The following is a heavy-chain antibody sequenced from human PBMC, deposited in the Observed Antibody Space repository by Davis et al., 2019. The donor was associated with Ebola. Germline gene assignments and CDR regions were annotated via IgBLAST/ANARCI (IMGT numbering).Heavy chain of an antibody. V-gene: IGHV3-13*05. J-gene: IGHJ5*02. Sequence: GESLKISCTASGFTFSTYDMHWVRQASGKGLEWVTAIGTAGDPYYPGSVKRRFTISRQNAKNSLYLQMNSLRSGDTAVYYCARGRIAVPGTGNWFDPWGQGTLVTVSS. CDR1: GFTFSTYD. D-gene: IGHD6-19*01. CDR2: IGTAGDP. CDR3: ARGRIAVPGTGNWFDP.